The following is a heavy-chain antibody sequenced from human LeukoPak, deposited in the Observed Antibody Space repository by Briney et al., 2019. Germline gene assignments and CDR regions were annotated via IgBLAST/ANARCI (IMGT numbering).Heavy chain of an antibody. CDR1: GYTFTSYG. D-gene: IGHD2-2*01. J-gene: IGHJ6*03. Sequence: EASVKVSCKASGYTFTSYGISWVRQAPGQGLEWMGWISAYNGNTNYAQKLQGRVTMTTDTSTSTAYMELRSLRSDDTAVYYCARDRPRSTRAPYYYHYYMDVWGKGTTVTVSS. V-gene: IGHV1-18*01. CDR2: ISAYNGNT. CDR3: ARDRPRSTRAPYYYHYYMDV.